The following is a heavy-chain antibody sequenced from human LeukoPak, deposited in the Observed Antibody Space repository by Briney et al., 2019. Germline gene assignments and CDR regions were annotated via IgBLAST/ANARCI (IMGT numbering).Heavy chain of an antibody. CDR2: IYPGDSDT. CDR3: ARARGNTWSYFDY. V-gene: IGHV5-51*01. CDR1: GYSFTGYW. D-gene: IGHD6-13*01. J-gene: IGHJ4*02. Sequence: GESLKISCKGSGYSFTGYWIGWVCQMPGKGLEWMGIIYPGDSDTRVGPSFQGQVTISADKSISTAYLQWSSLKASDTAMYYCARARGNTWSYFDYWGQGTLVTVSS.